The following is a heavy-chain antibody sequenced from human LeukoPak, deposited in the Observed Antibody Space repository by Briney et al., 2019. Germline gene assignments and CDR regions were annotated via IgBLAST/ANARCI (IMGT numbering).Heavy chain of an antibody. CDR1: GGTFISYA. D-gene: IGHD1-26*01. CDR2: IIPIFGTQ. CDR3: ARDTVGAILTDAFDI. V-gene: IGHV1-69*05. J-gene: IGHJ3*02. Sequence: ASVKVSCKASGGTFISYAISWVRQPPGQGLEWMGRIIPIFGTQNYAQKFQGRVTITTDESTNTAYMELSSLRSEDTAVYYCARDTVGAILTDAFDIWGQGTMVTVSS.